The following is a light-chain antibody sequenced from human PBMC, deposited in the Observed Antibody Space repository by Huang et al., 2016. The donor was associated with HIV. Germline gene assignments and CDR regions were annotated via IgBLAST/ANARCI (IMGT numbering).Light chain of an antibody. J-gene: IGKJ1*01. V-gene: IGKV4-1*01. CDR1: QTLLYNSNNKNY. CDR3: QQYYDSLWT. Sequence: DIVMTQSPDSLTVSLGERATIHCKSSQTLLYNSNNKNYLNWYQHKPGHPPKLLIYWATARESGVPDRFSGSGSGTNFSLTINSLQAEDVAVYYCQQYYDSLWTFGQGTKIDIK. CDR2: WAT.